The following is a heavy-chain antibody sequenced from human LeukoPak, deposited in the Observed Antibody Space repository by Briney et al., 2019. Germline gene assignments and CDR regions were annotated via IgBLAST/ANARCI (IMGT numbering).Heavy chain of an antibody. CDR3: ATFVLRGGDY. V-gene: IGHV1-69-2*01. Sequence: GATVKISCKASGYTFTDYYMHWVQQAPGKGLEWMGRVDPEDGETIYAEKFQGRVTITADTSTGTAYMELSSLRSEDTAVYYCATFVLRGGDYWGQGTLVTVSS. J-gene: IGHJ4*02. CDR2: VDPEDGET. CDR1: GYTFTDYY. D-gene: IGHD3-16*01.